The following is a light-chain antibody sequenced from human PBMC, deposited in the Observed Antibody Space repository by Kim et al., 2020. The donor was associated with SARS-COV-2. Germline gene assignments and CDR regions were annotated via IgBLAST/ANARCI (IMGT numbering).Light chain of an antibody. CDR2: QDS. J-gene: IGLJ2*01. CDR3: QAWDSSTVV. V-gene: IGLV3-1*01. Sequence: VAPGQTASITCAGDKLGDKNVCWYQQKPGQSPVLVTYQDSKRPSGIPERFSGSNSGNTATLTIGGTQAMDEADYYCQAWDSSTVVFGGGTQLTVL. CDR1: KLGDKN.